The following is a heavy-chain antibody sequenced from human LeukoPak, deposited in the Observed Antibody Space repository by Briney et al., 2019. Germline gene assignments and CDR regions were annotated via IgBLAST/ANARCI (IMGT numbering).Heavy chain of an antibody. J-gene: IGHJ4*02. CDR1: GGSFSGYY. D-gene: IGHD3-3*01. CDR2: IYYSGST. CDR3: ARGRTRDYDFWCGPPVLGLDY. Sequence: SETLSLTCAVYGGSFSGYYWSWVRQPPGKGLEWIGYIYYSGSTYYNPSLKSRVTISVDTSKNQFSLKLSSVNAADTAVYYCARGRTRDYDFWCGPPVLGLDYWGQGTLVTVSS. V-gene: IGHV4-34*01.